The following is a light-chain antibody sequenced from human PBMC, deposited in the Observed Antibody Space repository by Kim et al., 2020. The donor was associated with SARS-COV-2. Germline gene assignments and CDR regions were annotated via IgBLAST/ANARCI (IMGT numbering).Light chain of an antibody. Sequence: EIVMTQSPATLSVSPGERATLSCRASQSVSSNLAWYQQKPGQAPRLLISGASTRATGIPARFSGSGSGTEFTLTISSLQSEDFAVYYCQQYNNWAPLTFGGGTKLEI. J-gene: IGKJ4*01. V-gene: IGKV3-15*01. CDR2: GAS. CDR1: QSVSSN. CDR3: QQYNNWAPLT.